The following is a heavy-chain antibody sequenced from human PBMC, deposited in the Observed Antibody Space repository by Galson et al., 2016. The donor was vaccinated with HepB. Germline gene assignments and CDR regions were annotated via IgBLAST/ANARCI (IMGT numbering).Heavy chain of an antibody. CDR3: ARELDHSFYFDY. Sequence: SVKVSCKASGYTFNTYNMHWVRQAPGQGLEWMGIIKPSGGNTIYAQKFQDIITMTRDTSTSTVYMELISLRSEDTAVYYCARELDHSFYFDYWGQGTLLTVSS. V-gene: IGHV1-46*02. J-gene: IGHJ4*02. CDR1: GYTFNTYN. D-gene: IGHD1-14*01. CDR2: IKPSGGNT.